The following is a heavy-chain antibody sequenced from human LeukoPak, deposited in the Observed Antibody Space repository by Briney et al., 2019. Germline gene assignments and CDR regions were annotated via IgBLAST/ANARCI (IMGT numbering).Heavy chain of an antibody. Sequence: GQSLKISCQGSGYKFPNYRIGWVRQMPGKGLEWMGFIYPDDSDTTYKPSFQGQVTISVDMSINTAYLQWDSLRASDTAMYYCARRDYDSSGYVDYWGQGTLVTVSS. D-gene: IGHD3-22*01. J-gene: IGHJ4*02. CDR3: ARRDYDSSGYVDY. CDR1: GYKFPNYR. V-gene: IGHV5-51*01. CDR2: IYPDDSDT.